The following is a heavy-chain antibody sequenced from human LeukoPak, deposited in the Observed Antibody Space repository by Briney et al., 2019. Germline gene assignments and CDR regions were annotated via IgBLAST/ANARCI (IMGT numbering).Heavy chain of an antibody. D-gene: IGHD3-10*01. CDR3: ARDYQGVTVGFDH. V-gene: IGHV1-69*06. CDR1: GGTFSSYA. J-gene: IGHJ5*02. CDR2: IIPIFGTA. Sequence: SVKVSCKASGGTFSSYAISWVRQAPGQGLEWMGGIIPIFGTANYAQKFQGRVTITADKSTSTAYMELSSLRSEDTAVYYCARDYQGVTVGFDHWGQGTLVTVSS.